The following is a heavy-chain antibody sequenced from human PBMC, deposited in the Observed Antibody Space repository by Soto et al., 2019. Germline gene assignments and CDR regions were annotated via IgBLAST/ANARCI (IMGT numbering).Heavy chain of an antibody. CDR1: GGSISSYY. CDR3: ASNSYGFRGAFDI. D-gene: IGHD5-18*01. V-gene: IGHV4-59*01. CDR2: IYYSGST. Sequence: SETLSLTCTVSGGSISSYYWSWIRQPPGKGLEWIGYIYYSGSTNYSPSLKGRVTISVDTSKNQFSLKLSSVTAADTAVYYCASNSYGFRGAFDIWGQGTMVTVSS. J-gene: IGHJ3*02.